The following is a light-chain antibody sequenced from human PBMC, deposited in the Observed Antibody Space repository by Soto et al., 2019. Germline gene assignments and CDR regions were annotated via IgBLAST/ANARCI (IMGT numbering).Light chain of an antibody. V-gene: IGLV2-11*01. J-gene: IGLJ1*01. CDR2: DVT. CDR1: SSDVGGYDY. Sequence: QSVLTQPRSVSGSPGQSVTISCTGTSSDVGGYDYVSWYQQHPGKAPKLMISDVTKRPSGVPDRFSGSKSGNTASLTISGLQAEDEADYYCCSYTSSNTHVFGTGTKLTVL. CDR3: CSYTSSNTHV.